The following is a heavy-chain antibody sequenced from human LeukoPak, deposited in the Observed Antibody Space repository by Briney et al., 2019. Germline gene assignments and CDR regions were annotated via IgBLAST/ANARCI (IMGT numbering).Heavy chain of an antibody. CDR3: ARDVGSSSWYLIDGSKNYFDY. J-gene: IGHJ4*02. CDR2: IKQDGSEK. D-gene: IGHD6-13*01. V-gene: IGHV3-7*01. CDR1: GFTFSSYW. Sequence: GGSLRLSCAASGFTFSSYWMSWVRQAPGKGLEWVANIKQDGSEKYYVDSVKGRFTISRDNAKNSLYLQMNSLRAEDTAVYYCARDVGSSSWYLIDGSKNYFDYWGQGTLVTVSS.